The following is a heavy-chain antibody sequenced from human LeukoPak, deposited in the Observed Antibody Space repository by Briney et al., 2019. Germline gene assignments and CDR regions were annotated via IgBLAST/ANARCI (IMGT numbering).Heavy chain of an antibody. D-gene: IGHD2-2*01. V-gene: IGHV4-39*07. CDR2: MHYSGST. CDR3: ARDAGHQLSRRYYYAMDV. Sequence: GSLRLSCAASGFTFSSYAMSWVRQPPGKGLEWIGSMHYSGSTYYNPSLKSRVTISVDTSKNQFSLNLNSVTAADTAVYYCARDAGHQLSRRYYYAMDVWGQGTTVTVSS. J-gene: IGHJ6*02. CDR1: GFTFSSYA.